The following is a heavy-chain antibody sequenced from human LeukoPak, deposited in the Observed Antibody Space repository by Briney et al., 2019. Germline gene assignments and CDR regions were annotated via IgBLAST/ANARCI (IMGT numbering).Heavy chain of an antibody. J-gene: IGHJ6*03. CDR2: IYHSGST. CDR3: ARVKRCMDV. CDR1: GGSISSGGYS. Sequence: SETLSLTCAVSGGSISSGGYSWSWIRQPPGKGLEWIGYIYHSGSTYYNPSLKSRVTISVDRSKNQFSLKLSSVTAADTAVYYCARVKRCMDVWGKGTTVTVSS. V-gene: IGHV4-30-2*01.